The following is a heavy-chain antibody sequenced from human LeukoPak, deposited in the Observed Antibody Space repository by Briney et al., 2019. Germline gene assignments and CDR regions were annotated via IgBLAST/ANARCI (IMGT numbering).Heavy chain of an antibody. CDR2: ISSSGSTV. CDR3: ARDGASTVTFYYYYYGMDV. Sequence: GGSLRLSCAASGFTFSDYYMSWIRQAPGEGLEWVSYISSSGSTVYYADSVKCRFTISRDNAKNSLYLQMNSLRAEDTAVYYCARDGASTVTFYYYYYGMDVWGQGTTVTVSS. CDR1: GFTFSDYY. D-gene: IGHD4-17*01. V-gene: IGHV3-11*01. J-gene: IGHJ6*02.